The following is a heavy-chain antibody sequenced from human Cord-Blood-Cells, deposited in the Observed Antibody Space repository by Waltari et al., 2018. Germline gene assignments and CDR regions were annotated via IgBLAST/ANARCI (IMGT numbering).Heavy chain of an antibody. CDR2: ISGSGGST. V-gene: IGHV3-23*01. J-gene: IGHJ4*02. D-gene: IGHD6-13*01. Sequence: EVQLLESGGGLVQPGGSLRLSCAASGFTFSSYAMSWVRQAPGKGLEWVSAISGSGGSTNYADSVKGRFTISRDNSKNTLYLQMDSLRAEDTAVYYCAKGRIAAAGFDYWGQGTLVTVSS. CDR3: AKGRIAAAGFDY. CDR1: GFTFSSYA.